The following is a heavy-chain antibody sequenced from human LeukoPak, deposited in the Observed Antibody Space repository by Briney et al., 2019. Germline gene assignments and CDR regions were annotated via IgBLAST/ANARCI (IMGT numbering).Heavy chain of an antibody. Sequence: PSETLSLTCPVSGGSISSGDYYWSWIRQPPGKGLEWIGYIYYSGSTYYNPSLKSRVTISVDTSKNQFSLKLSSVTAADTAVYYCARLSSSWYRHFDYWGQGTLVTVSS. CDR2: IYYSGST. V-gene: IGHV4-30-4*08. J-gene: IGHJ4*02. CDR1: GGSISSGDYY. D-gene: IGHD6-13*01. CDR3: ARLSSSWYRHFDY.